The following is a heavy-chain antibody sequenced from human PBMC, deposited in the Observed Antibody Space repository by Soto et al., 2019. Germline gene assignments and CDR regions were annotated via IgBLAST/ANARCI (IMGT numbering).Heavy chain of an antibody. CDR2: IYYRGST. CDR1: GGYISSYH. D-gene: IGHD3-3*01. CDR3: TTLNYDFWSGLTYYYYGMHV. J-gene: IGHJ6*02. V-gene: IGHV4-59*01. Sequence: SETLSVTCTVSGGYISSYHWSWIRQPPGQGLEWIGYIYYRGSTNCNRSLKSLVTISVDTSKNQFSLKLSSVTAADTAVYYCTTLNYDFWSGLTYYYYGMHVWGQGTTVTVS.